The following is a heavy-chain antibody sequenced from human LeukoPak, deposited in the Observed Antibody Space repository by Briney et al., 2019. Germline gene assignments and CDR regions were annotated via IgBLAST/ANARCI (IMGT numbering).Heavy chain of an antibody. Sequence: VASVKVSCKASGYTFTGYDINWVRQATGQGLEWMGWMNPNSGNTGYAQKFQGRVTMTRNTSISTAYMELSSLRSEDTAVYYCARFDSSGYYFQNDYWGQGTLVTVSS. CDR3: ARFDSSGYYFQNDY. CDR1: GYTFTGYD. CDR2: MNPNSGNT. D-gene: IGHD3-22*01. V-gene: IGHV1-8*01. J-gene: IGHJ4*02.